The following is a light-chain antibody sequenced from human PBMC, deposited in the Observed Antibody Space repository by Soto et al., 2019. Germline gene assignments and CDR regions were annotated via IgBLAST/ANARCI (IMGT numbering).Light chain of an antibody. CDR3: QQYGSSPPYT. Sequence: EVVLTQSPGTLSLSPGERATLSCRASQSVSNNYLAWYQQKPGQAPRLLIFGSSDRATGIPDRFSGSGSGTNFTITIIRLEPEDFAMYYCQQYGSSPPYTFGLGTKLEIK. CDR1: QSVSNNY. CDR2: GSS. J-gene: IGKJ2*01. V-gene: IGKV3-20*01.